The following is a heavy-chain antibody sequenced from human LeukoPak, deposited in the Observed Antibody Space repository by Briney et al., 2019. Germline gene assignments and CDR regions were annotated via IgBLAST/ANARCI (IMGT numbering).Heavy chain of an antibody. CDR3: ARVGHTSGWDFDY. CDR1: GYTFTGHY. CDR2: INPNSGGT. J-gene: IGHJ4*02. D-gene: IGHD6-19*01. V-gene: IGHV1-2*02. Sequence: ASVKVSCKASGYTFTGHYIHWVRQAPGQGLEWMGFINPNSGGTNNAQKFQGRVPMTRDTSITTAYMELRRVTSDDTAVYYCARVGHTSGWDFDYWGQGTLVTVSS.